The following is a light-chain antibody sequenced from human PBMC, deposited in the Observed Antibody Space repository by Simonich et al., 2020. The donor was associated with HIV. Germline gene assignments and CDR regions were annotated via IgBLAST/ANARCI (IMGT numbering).Light chain of an antibody. Sequence: DIQMTQSPSTLSASVGNRVTITCRASQSISNWLAWYQKKPGKTPKLLIYKASRLESGVPSRFSGSGSGTDFTLTISSLQPDDFATYYCQQYNGFSYTFGQGTKLEI. V-gene: IGKV1-5*03. CDR2: KAS. J-gene: IGKJ2*01. CDR1: QSISNW. CDR3: QQYNGFSYT.